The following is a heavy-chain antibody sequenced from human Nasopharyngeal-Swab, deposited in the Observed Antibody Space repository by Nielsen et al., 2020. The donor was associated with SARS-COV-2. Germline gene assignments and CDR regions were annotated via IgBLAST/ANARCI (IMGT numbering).Heavy chain of an antibody. CDR1: GFTFSDHY. V-gene: IGHV3-72*01. J-gene: IGHJ6*02. CDR3: ARGATIFGVVLGDSYGMDV. CDR2: TRNKANSYTT. Sequence: GGSLRLSCAASGFTFSDHYMDWVRQAPGKGLEWVGRTRNKANSYTTEYAAPVKGRFTISRDDSENSVYLQMNSLKTEDTAVYYCARGATIFGVVLGDSYGMDVWGQGTTVTVSS. D-gene: IGHD3-3*01.